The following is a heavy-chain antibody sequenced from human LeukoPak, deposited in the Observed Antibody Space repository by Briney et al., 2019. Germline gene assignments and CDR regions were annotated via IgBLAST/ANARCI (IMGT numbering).Heavy chain of an antibody. D-gene: IGHD5-12*01. CDR1: GFTFGTYG. CDR2: ISSNGGNT. V-gene: IGHV3-64D*09. Sequence: GGSLRLSCSASGFTFGTYGMHWVRQAPGKGLEYVSSISSNGGNTYYADSVKGRFTISRDNSKNTLYLQMNSLRAEDTAVYYCATWIRGYSFDRWGQGTLVTVSS. J-gene: IGHJ4*02. CDR3: ATWIRGYSFDR.